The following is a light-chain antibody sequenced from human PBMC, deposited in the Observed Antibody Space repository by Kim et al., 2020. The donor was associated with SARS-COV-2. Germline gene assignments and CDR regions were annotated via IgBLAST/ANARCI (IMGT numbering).Light chain of an antibody. J-gene: IGLJ3*02. Sequence: KTVSISCTRISGSIASKYVQWYQRRPGSAPTTLIYGDDQRPSGVPDRFSASIDTSSNSASLIISGLKTEDEADYYCQSYDNDNHGVFGGGTRLTVL. CDR3: QSYDNDNHGV. CDR2: GDD. CDR1: SGSIASKY. V-gene: IGLV6-57*03.